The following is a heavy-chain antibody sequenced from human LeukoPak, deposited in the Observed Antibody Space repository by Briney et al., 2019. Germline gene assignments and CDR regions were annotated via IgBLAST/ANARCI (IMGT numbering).Heavy chain of an antibody. CDR3: ARVGYCSSTSCSDWFDP. V-gene: IGHV1-69*04. J-gene: IGHJ5*02. Sequence: SVKVSCKASGGTFSSYAISWVRQAPGQGLEWMGRIIPILGIANYAQKFQGRVTITADKSTSTAYMELSSLRSEDTAVYYCARVGYCSSTSCSDWFDPWGQGTLVTVSS. CDR2: IIPILGIA. CDR1: GGTFSSYA. D-gene: IGHD2-2*01.